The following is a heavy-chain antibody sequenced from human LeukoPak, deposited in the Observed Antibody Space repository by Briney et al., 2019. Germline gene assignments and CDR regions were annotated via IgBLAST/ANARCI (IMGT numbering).Heavy chain of an antibody. J-gene: IGHJ4*02. D-gene: IGHD4-17*01. CDR2: ISGIGPTT. CDR3: ATGHGDYVPGNYLDQ. Sequence: GGSLRLSCAASGFTFSSYAMNWVGQARRKGLEGVSAISGIGPTTSHAASVKGRFTISRDNSKHTLYLQMNSLRVEDTALYYCATGHGDYVPGNYLDQWGQGTLVSVSS. V-gene: IGHV3-23*01. CDR1: GFTFSSYA.